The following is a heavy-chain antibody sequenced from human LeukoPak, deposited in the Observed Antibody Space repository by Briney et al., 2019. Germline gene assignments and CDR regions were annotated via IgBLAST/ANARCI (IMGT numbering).Heavy chain of an antibody. V-gene: IGHV1-8*01. Sequence: APVKVSCKASGYTFTSYDINWVRQATGQGLEWMGWMNPNSGNTGYAQKFQGRVTMTRNTSISTAYMELSGLRSEDTAVYYCARNCGGDCFIPYFDYWGQGTLVTVSS. CDR1: GYTFTSYD. J-gene: IGHJ4*02. CDR2: MNPNSGNT. D-gene: IGHD2-21*01. CDR3: ARNCGGDCFIPYFDY.